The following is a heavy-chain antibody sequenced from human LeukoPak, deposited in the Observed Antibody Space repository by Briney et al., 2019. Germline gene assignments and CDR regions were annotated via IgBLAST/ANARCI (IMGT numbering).Heavy chain of an antibody. CDR2: ISSSSSYI. D-gene: IGHD3-9*01. Sequence: GGSLRLSCAASGFTFSSYSMNWVRQVPGKGLEWVSSISSSSSYIYYADSVKGRFTISRDNAKNSLYLQMNSLRAEDTAVYYCARDLVDDAFDIWGQGTMVTVSS. CDR1: GFTFSSYS. CDR3: ARDLVDDAFDI. J-gene: IGHJ3*02. V-gene: IGHV3-21*01.